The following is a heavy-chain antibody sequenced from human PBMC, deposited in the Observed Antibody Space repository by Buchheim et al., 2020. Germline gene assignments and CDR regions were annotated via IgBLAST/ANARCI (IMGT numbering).Heavy chain of an antibody. CDR1: GFTVGSSY. CDR2: IRTDGSTT. D-gene: IGHD3-9*01. Sequence: EVHLVESGGGLVQPGGSLRHSCAASGFTVGSSYMHWVRQAPGKGLVWVSRIRTDGSTTTYADAVKGRFTISRDAAKNTLYLQMNSLRAEDTAVYYCARALYFWGLRTL. J-gene: IGHJ4*02. V-gene: IGHV3-74*01. CDR3: ARALYF.